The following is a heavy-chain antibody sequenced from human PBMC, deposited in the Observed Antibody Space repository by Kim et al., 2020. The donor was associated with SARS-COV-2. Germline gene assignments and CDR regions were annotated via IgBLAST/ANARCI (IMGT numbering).Heavy chain of an antibody. Sequence: GGSLRLSCAASGFTFDDYAMHWVRQAPGKGLEWVSLISGDGGSTYYADSVKGRFTISRDNSKNSLYLQMNSLRTEDTALYYCAKSPTSLRLYSSGWYEVDYYYYMDVWGKGTTVTVSS. CDR2: ISGDGGST. V-gene: IGHV3-43*02. CDR3: AKSPTSLRLYSSGWYEVDYYYYMDV. CDR1: GFTFDDYA. J-gene: IGHJ6*03. D-gene: IGHD6-19*01.